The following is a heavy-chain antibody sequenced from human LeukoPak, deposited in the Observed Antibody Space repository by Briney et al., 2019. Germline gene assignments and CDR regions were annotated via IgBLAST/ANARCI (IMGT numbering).Heavy chain of an antibody. CDR2: ISGSGGST. D-gene: IGHD3-16*02. V-gene: IGHV3-23*01. CDR1: GFTVSSNY. CDR3: AKGGGGSYRFTFLDY. J-gene: IGHJ4*02. Sequence: GGSLRLSCAASGFTVSSNYMSWVRQAPGKGLEWVSAISGSGGSTYYADSVKGRFTISRDNSKNTLYLQMNSLRAEDTAVYYCAKGGGGSYRFTFLDYWGQGTLVTVSS.